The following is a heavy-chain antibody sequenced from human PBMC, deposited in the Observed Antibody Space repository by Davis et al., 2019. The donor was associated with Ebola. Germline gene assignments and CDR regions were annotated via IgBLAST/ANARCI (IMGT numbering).Heavy chain of an antibody. CDR2: ISKTSVYT. CDR3: ASGLDY. Sequence: GESLKISCAASGFTFSSYDMNWVRQAPGKGLEWVSTISKTSVYTYYAESVKGRFTISRDNAKNSLYLQMDGLRVDDTAIYYCASGLDYWGQGSLVTVSS. V-gene: IGHV3-21*01. CDR1: GFTFSSYD. J-gene: IGHJ4*02.